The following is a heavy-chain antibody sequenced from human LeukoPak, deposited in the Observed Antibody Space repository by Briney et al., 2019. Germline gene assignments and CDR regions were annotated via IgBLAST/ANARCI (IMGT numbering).Heavy chain of an antibody. CDR1: GGFISRYY. CDR2: IYYSWCT. J-gene: IGHJ4*02. CDR3: ARAGKGLYSSTTWMDY. V-gene: IGHV4-59*01. D-gene: IGHD6-13*01. Sequence: WETLSLLCSVSGGFISRYYWSWIPQPPAKGREWIGYIYYSWCTNYNPYLKGRVTISVDNANHQFSLKLSSVTAADTAVYYCARAGKGLYSSTTWMDYWGQGTLVTVSS.